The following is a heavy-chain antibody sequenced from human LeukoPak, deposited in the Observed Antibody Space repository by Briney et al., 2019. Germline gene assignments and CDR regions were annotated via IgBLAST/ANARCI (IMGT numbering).Heavy chain of an antibody. CDR3: VKGITAMVPFFDY. J-gene: IGHJ4*02. CDR2: ITSNGGST. D-gene: IGHD5-18*01. V-gene: IGHV3-64D*06. Sequence: GGSLRLSCSASGFTFSRYAMHWVRQAPGKGLEYVSAITSNGGSTYYADSVKGRFTISRDNSKNTLYHQMSSLRAEDTAVYYCVKGITAMVPFFDYWGQGTLVTVSS. CDR1: GFTFSRYA.